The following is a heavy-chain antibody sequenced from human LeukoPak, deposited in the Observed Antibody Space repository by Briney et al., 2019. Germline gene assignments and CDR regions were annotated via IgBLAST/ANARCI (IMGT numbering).Heavy chain of an antibody. J-gene: IGHJ6*03. Sequence: SETLSLTCSVSGGSISSSGYCWGWIRQPPAKGLEWIGNIYYSGSTYYNPSLKSRVTLSIDSSKNQFSLKLSSVTAADTAVYYCARHVVATIIGGKYYYYYMDVWGKGTTVTVSS. D-gene: IGHD5-12*01. CDR1: GGSISSSGYC. CDR3: ARHVVATIIGGKYYYYYMDV. CDR2: IYYSGST. V-gene: IGHV4-39*01.